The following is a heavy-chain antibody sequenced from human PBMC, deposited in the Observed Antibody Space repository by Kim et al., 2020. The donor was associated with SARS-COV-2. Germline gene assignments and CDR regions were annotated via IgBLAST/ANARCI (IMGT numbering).Heavy chain of an antibody. J-gene: IGHJ4*02. CDR2: INPSGGST. D-gene: IGHD2-15*01. CDR3: ARTLLGYCSGGSCYPLPDDY. V-gene: IGHV1-46*01. CDR1: GYTFTSYY. Sequence: ASVKVSCKASGYTFTSYYMHWVRQAPGQGLEWMGIINPSGGSTSYAQKFQGRVTMTRDTSTSTVYMELSSLRSEDTAVYYCARTLLGYCSGGSCYPLPDDYWGQGTLVTVSS.